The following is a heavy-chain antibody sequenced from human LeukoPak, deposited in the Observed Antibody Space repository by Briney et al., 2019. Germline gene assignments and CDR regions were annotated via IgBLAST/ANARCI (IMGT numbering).Heavy chain of an antibody. CDR1: RNSFSTYW. V-gene: IGHV5-51*01. CDR3: ARYANDHSIAGDY. CDR2: IYPDDSST. J-gene: IGHJ4*02. Sequence: GESLKISCQGSRNSFSTYWIGWVRQMPGEGLEWMGIIYPDDSSTRYSPSFQGQVTISADKSISTAYLQWSSPKASDTAMYYCARYANDHSIAGDYWGQGTLVTVSS. D-gene: IGHD4-11*01.